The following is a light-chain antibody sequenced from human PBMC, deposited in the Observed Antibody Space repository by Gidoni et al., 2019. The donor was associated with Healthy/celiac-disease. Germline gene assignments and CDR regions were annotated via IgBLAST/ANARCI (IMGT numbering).Light chain of an antibody. CDR1: QRVSSY. Sequence: EIVLTHSPSTLSLSPGERATLSCRASQRVSSYLACYQQKPGQAPRLLIYDASNRSTGIPARFSGSGSGTDFTLTISSLGPEDFAVYYCQQRRNWPTTLTFGGGTKVEIK. CDR3: QQRRNWPTTLT. V-gene: IGKV3-11*01. J-gene: IGKJ4*01. CDR2: DAS.